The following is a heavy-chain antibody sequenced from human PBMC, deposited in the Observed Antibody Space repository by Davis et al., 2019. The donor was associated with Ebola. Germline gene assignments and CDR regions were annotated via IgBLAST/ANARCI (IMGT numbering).Heavy chain of an antibody. CDR3: GGAWD. CDR1: EFTFSNYD. V-gene: IGHV3-23*01. Sequence: GESLKISCAASEFTFSNYDMSWVRQAPGKGLDWVSRISSNGATTHYADSVRGRFTIPRDNSRNTLYLQMNSLRADDTAVYYCGGAWDWGQGTLVTVSS. D-gene: IGHD1-26*01. CDR2: ISSNGATT. J-gene: IGHJ4*02.